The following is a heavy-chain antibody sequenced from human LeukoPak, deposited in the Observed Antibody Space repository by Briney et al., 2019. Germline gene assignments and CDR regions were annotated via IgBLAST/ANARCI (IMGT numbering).Heavy chain of an antibody. J-gene: IGHJ5*02. CDR1: GYTFTSYG. D-gene: IGHD6-19*01. CDR2: ISAYNGNT. V-gene: IGHV1-18*01. Sequence: GASVKVSCKASGYTFTSYGISWVRQAPGQGLEWMGRISAYNGNTNYAQKLQGRVTMTTDTSTSTAYMELRSLRSDDTAVYYCARGGIAVADGNWFDPWGQGTLVTISS. CDR3: ARGGIAVADGNWFDP.